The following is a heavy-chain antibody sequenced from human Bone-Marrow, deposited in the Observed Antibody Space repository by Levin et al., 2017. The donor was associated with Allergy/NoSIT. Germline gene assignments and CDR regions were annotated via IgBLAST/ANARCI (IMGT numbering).Heavy chain of an antibody. CDR1: GYMLTTYD. V-gene: IGHV1-18*01. CDR3: ARGLPWDQDIDD. Sequence: GESLKISCKASGYMLTTYDVSWVRQAPGQGLEWMGWISAYNGDTHYAQTLQDRLTMTTDTSTGTAYMELRSLRSDDTAVYYCARGLPWDQDIDDWGQGSLVTVSA. D-gene: IGHD1-26*01. CDR2: ISAYNGDT. J-gene: IGHJ4*02.